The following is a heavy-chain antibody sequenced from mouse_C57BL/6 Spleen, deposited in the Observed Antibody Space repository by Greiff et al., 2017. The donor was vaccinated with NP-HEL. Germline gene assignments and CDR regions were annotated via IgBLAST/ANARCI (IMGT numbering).Heavy chain of an antibody. Sequence: EVKLMESGGGLVKPGGSLKLSCAASGFTFSSYAMSWVRQTPEKRLEWVATISDGGSYTYYPDNVKGRFTISRDNAKNNLYLQMSHLKSEDTAMYYCARESYDYDVGYAMDYWGQGTSVTVSS. CDR3: ARESYDYDVGYAMDY. CDR1: GFTFSSYA. J-gene: IGHJ4*01. D-gene: IGHD2-4*01. CDR2: ISDGGSYT. V-gene: IGHV5-4*01.